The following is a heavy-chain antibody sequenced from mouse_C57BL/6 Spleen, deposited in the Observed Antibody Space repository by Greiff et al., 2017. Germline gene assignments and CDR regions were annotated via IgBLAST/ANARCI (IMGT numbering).Heavy chain of an antibody. J-gene: IGHJ1*03. Sequence: QVQLQQSGAELVRPGTSVTVSCKASGYAFTNYLIEWVKQRPGQGLEWIGEINPGSGGTNYNEKFKGKATLTADKSSSTAYMQLSSLTSEDSAVYFCATITTVGTWYFDVWGTGTTVTVSS. D-gene: IGHD1-1*01. CDR2: INPGSGGT. V-gene: IGHV1-54*01. CDR3: ATITTVGTWYFDV. CDR1: GYAFTNYL.